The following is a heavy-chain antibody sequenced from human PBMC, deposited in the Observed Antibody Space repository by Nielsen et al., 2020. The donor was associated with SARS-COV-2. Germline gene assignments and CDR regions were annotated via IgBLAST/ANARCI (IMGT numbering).Heavy chain of an antibody. Sequence: GESLKISCAASGFTFSSYWMSWVRQAPGRGLEWVANIEDDGSEKYYVDSVKGRFTISRDNAQKSVYLQMSSLRADDTAVYYCAVTYAVGYWGLGTLVTVSS. J-gene: IGHJ4*02. V-gene: IGHV3-7*03. CDR1: GFTFSSYW. CDR3: AVTYAVGY. D-gene: IGHD2-2*01. CDR2: IEDDGSEK.